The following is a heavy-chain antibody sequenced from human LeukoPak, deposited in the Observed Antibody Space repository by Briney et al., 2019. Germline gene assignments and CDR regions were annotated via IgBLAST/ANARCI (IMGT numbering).Heavy chain of an antibody. J-gene: IGHJ3*02. Sequence: SVKVSCKASGGTFSSYAISWVRQAPGQGLEWMGRIIPILGIANYAQKFQGRVTITADKSTSTAYMELSSPRSEDTAVYYCARGVYYYDSSGYYSIWGQGTMVTVSS. CDR1: GGTFSSYA. CDR2: IIPILGIA. CDR3: ARGVYYYDSSGYYSI. V-gene: IGHV1-69*04. D-gene: IGHD3-22*01.